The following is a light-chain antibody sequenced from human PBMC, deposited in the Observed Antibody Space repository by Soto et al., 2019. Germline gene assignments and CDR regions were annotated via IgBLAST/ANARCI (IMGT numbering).Light chain of an antibody. V-gene: IGLV2-14*01. Sequence: QSVLTQPASVSESPGQSITISCTGTSSDVGAYNYVSWYQQYPGKAPKLIIYDVTNRPSGVSNRFSGSKSGNTASLTISGLQAEDEADYYCSSYTTSDTLVFGGGTKLTVL. CDR2: DVT. J-gene: IGLJ2*01. CDR3: SSYTTSDTLV. CDR1: SSDVGAYNY.